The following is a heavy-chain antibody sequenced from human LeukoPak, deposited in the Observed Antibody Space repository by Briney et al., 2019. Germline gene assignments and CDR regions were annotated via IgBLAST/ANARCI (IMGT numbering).Heavy chain of an antibody. D-gene: IGHD3-10*01. Sequence: SGTLSLSCTVSGGSISSSNYYWGWIRQPPGKGLEWIGSIYYSGITYYNPSLKSRLTMSVVTSKSQFSLKLSSVTAADTAVYYCARHRYGSGNYYNGNWFDPWGQGTLVTVSS. J-gene: IGHJ5*02. CDR3: ARHRYGSGNYYNGNWFDP. CDR2: IYYSGIT. V-gene: IGHV4-39*01. CDR1: GGSISSSNYY.